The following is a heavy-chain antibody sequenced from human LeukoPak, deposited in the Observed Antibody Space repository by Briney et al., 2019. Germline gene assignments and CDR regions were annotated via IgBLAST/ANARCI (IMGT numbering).Heavy chain of an antibody. J-gene: IGHJ3*02. Sequence: PGGSLRLSCATSGFNFGGDWMSWVRQTPGKGLEWVANINQDATEKFSVDSAKGRFTIFRDNAKNSLYLEMSSLRGEDTALYYCARDTSPRIAAIYYDAFDIWGQGTMVTVSS. CDR3: ARDTSPRIAAIYYDAFDI. CDR1: GFNFGGDW. CDR2: INQDATEK. V-gene: IGHV3-7*01. D-gene: IGHD6-13*01.